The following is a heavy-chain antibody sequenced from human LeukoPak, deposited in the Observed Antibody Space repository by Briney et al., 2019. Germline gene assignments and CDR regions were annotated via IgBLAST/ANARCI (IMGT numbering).Heavy chain of an antibody. CDR3: AREVGYYGSGSFPLWSYYYYYMDV. J-gene: IGHJ6*03. Sequence: HPGGSLRLSCAASGFTFTNYAMSWVRQAPGKGLEWVANIKQDGSEKYYVDSVKGRFTISRDNAKNSLYLQMNSLRAEDTAVYYCAREVGYYGSGSFPLWSYYYYYMDVWGKGTTVTVSS. CDR2: IKQDGSEK. CDR1: GFTFTNYA. V-gene: IGHV3-7*01. D-gene: IGHD3-10*01.